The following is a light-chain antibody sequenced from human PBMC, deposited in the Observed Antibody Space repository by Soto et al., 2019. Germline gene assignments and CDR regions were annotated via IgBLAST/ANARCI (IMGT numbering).Light chain of an antibody. CDR3: SSYASSTTFV. CDR2: DVS. V-gene: IGLV2-14*03. CDR1: SSDVGGYSY. J-gene: IGLJ1*01. Sequence: QSVLTQPASVSGSPGQSITISCTGTSSDVGGYSYVSWYQQHPGKAPKLMIYDVSNRPSGVSNRFSASKSGNTASLTISGLQAEYEAEYYCSSYASSTTFVFGTGTKVTVL.